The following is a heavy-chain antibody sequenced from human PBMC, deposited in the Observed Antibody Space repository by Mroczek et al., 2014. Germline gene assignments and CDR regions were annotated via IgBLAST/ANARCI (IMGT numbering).Heavy chain of an antibody. J-gene: IGHJ4*02. D-gene: IGHD6-13*01. CDR2: IYYSGST. CDR3: ARILHTIYSSSWYFDY. Sequence: QVQLQESGLGLVKPSQTLSLTCTVSGGSISSGDYYWSWIRQPPGKGLEWIGYIYYSGSTYYNPSLKSRVTISVDTSKNQFSLKLSSVTAADTAVYYCARILHTIYSSSWYFDYWGQGTLVTVSS. CDR1: GGSISSGDYY. V-gene: IGHV4-30-4*01.